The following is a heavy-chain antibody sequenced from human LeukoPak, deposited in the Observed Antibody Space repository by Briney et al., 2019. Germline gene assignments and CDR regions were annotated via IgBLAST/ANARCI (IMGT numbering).Heavy chain of an antibody. D-gene: IGHD5-12*01. V-gene: IGHV3-21*01. J-gene: IGHJ4*02. CDR2: TSSSSSYI. CDR3: ARVRGDIVATVIGDLDY. CDR1: GFTLSSYE. Sequence: GGSLRLSCAASGFTLSSYEMNWVRQAPGKGLEWVSSTSSSSSYIYYADSVKGRFTISRDNAKNSLYLQMNSLRAEDTAVYYCARVRGDIVATVIGDLDYWGQGTLVTVSS.